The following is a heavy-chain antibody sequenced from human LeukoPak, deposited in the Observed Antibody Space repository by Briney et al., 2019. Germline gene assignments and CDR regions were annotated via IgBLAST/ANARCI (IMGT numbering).Heavy chain of an antibody. J-gene: IGHJ4*02. V-gene: IGHV4-4*07. CDR3: ARDTGYFGSGGFDL. CDR2: IYPSGST. CDR1: DYSISSGYY. Sequence: SETLSLTCAVSDYSISSGYYWSWIRQPAGKGLEWIGRIYPSGSTNYSPSLKSRFTMSVDTSKNQFSLRLSSVTAADTAVYYCARDTGYFGSGGFDLWGQGTLVTVSS. D-gene: IGHD3-10*01.